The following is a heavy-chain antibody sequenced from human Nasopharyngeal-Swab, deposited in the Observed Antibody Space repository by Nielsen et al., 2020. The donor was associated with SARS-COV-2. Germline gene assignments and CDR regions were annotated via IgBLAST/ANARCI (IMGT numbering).Heavy chain of an antibody. CDR2: INPNSGGT. CDR3: ATRGEVVVAATGYYYYGMDV. V-gene: IGHV1-2*02. Sequence: ASVKVSCKASGYTFTGYYMHWVRQAPGQGLEWMGWINPNSGGTNYAQKFQGRVTMTRDTSISTAYMELSRLRSDDTAVYYCATRGEVVVAATGYYYYGMDVWCQGTTVTVSS. D-gene: IGHD2-15*01. CDR1: GYTFTGYY. J-gene: IGHJ6*02.